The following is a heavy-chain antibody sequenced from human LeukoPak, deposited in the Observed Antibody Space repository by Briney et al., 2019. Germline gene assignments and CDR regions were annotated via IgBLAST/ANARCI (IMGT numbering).Heavy chain of an antibody. CDR3: AKDPLSSSGSYSGWFDP. D-gene: IGHD1-26*01. CDR1: GFTFANYD. Sequence: GGSLRLSCAASGFTFANYDMTWVRQAPGKGLEWVSVTSGSGTNAYYADSVKGRFTISRDNRKNILYLDMNTLRAEDTAVYYCAKDPLSSSGSYSGWFDPWGQGTLVIVSS. J-gene: IGHJ5*02. V-gene: IGHV3-23*01. CDR2: TSGSGTNA.